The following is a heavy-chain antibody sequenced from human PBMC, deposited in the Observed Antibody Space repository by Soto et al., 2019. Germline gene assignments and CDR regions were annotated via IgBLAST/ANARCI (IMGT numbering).Heavy chain of an antibody. J-gene: IGHJ4*02. CDR2: IYYSGIT. V-gene: IGHV4-59*01. CDR1: NVSISDYY. Sequence: PSETLSLTCTLSNVSISDYYWSWIRQPPGKGLEWIGYIYYSGITNFNPSLKSRVTISVDTSKNQFSLKLISVTAADTAVYYCARVSKPDSSSWGDFDYWGQGTLVTVSS. D-gene: IGHD6-13*01. CDR3: ARVSKPDSSSWGDFDY.